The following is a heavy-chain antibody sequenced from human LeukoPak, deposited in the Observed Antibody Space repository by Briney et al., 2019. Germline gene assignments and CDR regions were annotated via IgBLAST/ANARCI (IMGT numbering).Heavy chain of an antibody. CDR3: ATMATVDYYFDY. J-gene: IGHJ4*02. Sequence: SVKVSCKASGGTFSSYAISWVRQAPGQGLERMGRIIPILGIANYAQKFQGRVTITADKSTSTAYMELSSLRSEDTAVYYCATMATVDYYFDYWGQGTLVTVSS. V-gene: IGHV1-69*04. CDR2: IIPILGIA. D-gene: IGHD4-17*01. CDR1: GGTFSSYA.